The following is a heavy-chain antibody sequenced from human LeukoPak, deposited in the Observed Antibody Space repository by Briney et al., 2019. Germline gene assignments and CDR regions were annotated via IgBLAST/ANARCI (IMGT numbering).Heavy chain of an antibody. Sequence: GGSLRLSCAASGFTVSSNYMSWVRQAPGKGLEWVSVIYSGGSTYYADSVKGRFTISRDNSKNTLYLQMNSLRAEDTAVYYCARLYYDILTGWPIDYWGQGTLVTVSS. D-gene: IGHD3-9*01. CDR1: GFTVSSNY. V-gene: IGHV3-66*01. CDR3: ARLYYDILTGWPIDY. J-gene: IGHJ4*02. CDR2: IYSGGST.